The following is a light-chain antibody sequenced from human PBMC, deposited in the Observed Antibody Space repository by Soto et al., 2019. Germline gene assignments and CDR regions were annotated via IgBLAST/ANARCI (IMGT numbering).Light chain of an antibody. Sequence: DMQMTQSPSTLSASVGDRVTITCRASQSISTSLAWYQQKPGKAPKLLIHDASSLESGVPSRFSSSGSGTEFTLTISSLQPDDFATYYCQQYDSYSTFGQGTKVDIK. CDR3: QQYDSYST. V-gene: IGKV1-5*01. J-gene: IGKJ1*01. CDR2: DAS. CDR1: QSISTS.